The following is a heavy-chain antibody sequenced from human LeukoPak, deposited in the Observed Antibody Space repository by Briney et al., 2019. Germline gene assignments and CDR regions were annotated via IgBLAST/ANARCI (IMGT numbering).Heavy chain of an antibody. J-gene: IGHJ3*02. CDR3: ATEAHRYSYGTRRRGSRLETVEPI. CDR1: GFTFSSYG. V-gene: IGHV3-23*01. CDR2: ISGSGGST. D-gene: IGHD5-18*01. Sequence: GGSLRLSCAASGFTFSSYGMSWVRQAPGKGLEWVSAISGSGGSTYYADSVKGRFTISRDNSKNTLYLQMNSLRAEDTAVYYCATEAHRYSYGTRRRGSRLETVEPIWGQGTMVTVSS.